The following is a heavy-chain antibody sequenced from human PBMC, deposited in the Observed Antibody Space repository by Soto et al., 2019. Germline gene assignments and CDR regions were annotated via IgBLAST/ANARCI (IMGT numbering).Heavy chain of an antibody. J-gene: IGHJ6*02. CDR3: TAPGIAVAGPTYYYYGMDV. CDR2: IKSKTDGGTT. D-gene: IGHD6-19*01. V-gene: IGHV3-15*01. CDR1: GFTFSNAW. Sequence: GGSLRLSCAASGFTFSNAWMSWVRQAPGKGLEWVGRIKSKTDGGTTDYAAPVKGRFTISRDDSKNTLYLQMNSLKTEDTAVYYCTAPGIAVAGPTYYYYGMDVWGQGTTVTVSS.